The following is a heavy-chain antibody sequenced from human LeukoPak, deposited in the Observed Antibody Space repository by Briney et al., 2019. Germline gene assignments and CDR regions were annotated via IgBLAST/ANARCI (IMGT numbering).Heavy chain of an antibody. CDR3: ARGHYDVLAASYKWTPDY. J-gene: IGHJ4*02. V-gene: IGHV3-21*01. D-gene: IGHD3-9*01. CDR2: ITSGGDYI. CDR1: GFTFSNYA. Sequence: VGCLRLSCEDSGFTFSNYAMSWVRQAPGKGLEWVSSITSGGDYIYYADSVKGRFTTSRDNAKNSLSLQLNSLRVEDTAVYYCARGHYDVLAASYKWTPDYWGQGTLVTVSS.